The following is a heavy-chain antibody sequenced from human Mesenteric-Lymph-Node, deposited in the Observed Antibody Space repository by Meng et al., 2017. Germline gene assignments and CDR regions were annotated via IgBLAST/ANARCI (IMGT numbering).Heavy chain of an antibody. CDR3: ARDEPVPAAIGYYYYGMDV. J-gene: IGHJ6*02. Sequence: GESLKISCAASGFTFSSYWMSWVRQAPGKGLEWVANIKQDGSEKYYVDSVKGRFTISRDNAKNSLYLQMNSLRAEDTAVYYCARDEPVPAAIGYYYYGMDVWGQGTTVTVSS. D-gene: IGHD2-2*02. CDR2: IKQDGSEK. CDR1: GFTFSSYW. V-gene: IGHV3-7*01.